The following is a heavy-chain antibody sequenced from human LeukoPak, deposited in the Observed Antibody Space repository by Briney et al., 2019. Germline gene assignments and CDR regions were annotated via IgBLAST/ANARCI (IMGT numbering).Heavy chain of an antibody. CDR2: INPNSGGT. Sequence: ASVKVSCKASGYTFTGYYMHWVRQAPGQGLEWMGWINPNSGGTNYAQKFQGRVTMTRDTSISTAYMELCRLRSDDTAVYYCARDLPWDIVVVPAAIIAFDIWGQGTMVTVSS. D-gene: IGHD2-2*02. J-gene: IGHJ3*02. CDR1: GYTFTGYY. CDR3: ARDLPWDIVVVPAAIIAFDI. V-gene: IGHV1-2*02.